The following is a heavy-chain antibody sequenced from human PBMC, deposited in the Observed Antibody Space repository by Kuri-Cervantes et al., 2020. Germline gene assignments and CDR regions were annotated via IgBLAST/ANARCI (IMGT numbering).Heavy chain of an antibody. Sequence: SVKVSCKASGYTFTGYYMHWVRQAPGQGLEWMGGIIPIFGTANYAQKFQGRVTITADKSTSTAYMELSSLRSEDTAVYYCARGITIFGKGAYYMDVWGKGTTVTVSS. CDR2: IIPIFGTA. J-gene: IGHJ6*03. CDR3: ARGITIFGKGAYYMDV. D-gene: IGHD3-3*01. V-gene: IGHV1-69*06. CDR1: GYTFTGYY.